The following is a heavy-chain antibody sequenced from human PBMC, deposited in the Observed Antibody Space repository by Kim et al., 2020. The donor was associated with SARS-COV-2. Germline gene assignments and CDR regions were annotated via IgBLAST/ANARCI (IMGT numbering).Heavy chain of an antibody. CDR2: IYFTGST. CDR3: ARVVDADAAFDI. J-gene: IGHJ3*02. V-gene: IGHV4-31*03. D-gene: IGHD2-8*01. Sequence: SETLSLTCTVSGGSISSGGYYWSWLRQHLGKGLEWIGYIYFTGSTYYAPSLKSRVTILVDTSQNQFSLMLSSLSAADTAVYYCARVVDADAAFDIWGQGTVVTVSS. CDR1: GGSISSGGYY.